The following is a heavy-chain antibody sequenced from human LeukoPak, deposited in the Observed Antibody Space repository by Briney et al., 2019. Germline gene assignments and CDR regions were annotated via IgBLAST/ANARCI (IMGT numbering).Heavy chain of an antibody. CDR1: GGTFTSYA. CDR2: IIPLFGTT. J-gene: IGHJ4*02. D-gene: IGHD6-6*01. V-gene: IGHV1-69*01. CDR3: ARVLAARPLGPFDY. Sequence: ASVKVSCKASGGTFTSYAISWVRQAPGQGLEWVGGIIPLFGTTDYAQKFQGRVKFTADESTSTAYMEFSSLRSEDTAVYYCARVLAARPLGPFDYWGQGTLVTVSS.